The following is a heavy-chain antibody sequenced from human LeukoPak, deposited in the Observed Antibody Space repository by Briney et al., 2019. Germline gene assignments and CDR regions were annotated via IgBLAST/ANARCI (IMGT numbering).Heavy chain of an antibody. CDR2: IYHSGST. D-gene: IGHD4-17*01. CDR1: GGSISSGGYS. J-gene: IGHJ4*02. V-gene: IGHV4-30-2*01. CDR3: ARGAADYAKTYYFDY. Sequence: SETLSLTCAVSGGSISSGGYSWSWIRQPPGKGLEWIGYIYHSGSTYYNPSLKSRVTISVDRSKNQFSLKLSSVTAADTAVYYCARGAADYAKTYYFDYWGQGTLATVSS.